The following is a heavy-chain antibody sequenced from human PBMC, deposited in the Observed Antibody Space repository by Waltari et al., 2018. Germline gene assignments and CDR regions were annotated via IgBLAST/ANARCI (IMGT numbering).Heavy chain of an antibody. CDR1: GGSFSGYY. J-gene: IGHJ4*02. V-gene: IGHV4-34*01. CDR2: INHSGST. D-gene: IGHD6-6*01. CDR3: ARAGGIAARPRRREFDY. Sequence: QVQLQQWGAGLLKPSETLSLTCAVYGGSFSGYYWSWIRQPPGKGLEWIGEINHSGSTNYNPSLKSRVTISVDTSKNQFSLKLSSVTAADTAVYYCARAGGIAARPRRREFDYWGQGTLVTVSS.